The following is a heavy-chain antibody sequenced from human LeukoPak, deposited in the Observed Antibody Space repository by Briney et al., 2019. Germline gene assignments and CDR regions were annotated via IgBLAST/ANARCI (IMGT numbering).Heavy chain of an antibody. Sequence: GGSLRLSCAASGFTFSSYWMSWVRQAAGKGLEWVGAISRTSAYIYYSDLVKGRFTLFRDTAGDSVYLQMDSLRAEDTAVYYCARDERKYCSDSSCYPGDYWGQGILVTVSS. J-gene: IGHJ4*02. D-gene: IGHD2-2*01. CDR3: ARDERKYCSDSSCYPGDY. CDR1: GFTFSSYW. CDR2: ISRTSAYI. V-gene: IGHV3-21*01.